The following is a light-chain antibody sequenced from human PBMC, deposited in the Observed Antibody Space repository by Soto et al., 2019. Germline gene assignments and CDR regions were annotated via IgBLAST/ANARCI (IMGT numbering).Light chain of an antibody. J-gene: IGKJ1*01. Sequence: DIQLTQSPSFLSASVGDRVPITCRASQGISSYLAWYQQKPGKAPKLLIYAASTLQSGVPSRFSGSGSGTDFTLTIASLQPDDFATYYCQQYNRYSTFGQGTKV. CDR3: QQYNRYST. CDR1: QGISSY. V-gene: IGKV1-9*01. CDR2: AAS.